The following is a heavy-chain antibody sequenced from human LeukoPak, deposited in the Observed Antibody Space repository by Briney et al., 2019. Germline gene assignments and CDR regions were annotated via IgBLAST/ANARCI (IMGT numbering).Heavy chain of an antibody. Sequence: GGSLRLSCAASGFTFSDSYMSWVRQAPGKGLEWVSFIRSSGCTIYYADSVKGRFTISRDNAKNSLYLQMNSLSAEDTAVYFCARETYFYDTDYYYVKYFDSWGQGTLVTVSS. V-gene: IGHV3-11*01. D-gene: IGHD3-22*01. CDR3: ARETYFYDTDYYYVKYFDS. J-gene: IGHJ4*02. CDR1: GFTFSDSY. CDR2: IRSSGCTI.